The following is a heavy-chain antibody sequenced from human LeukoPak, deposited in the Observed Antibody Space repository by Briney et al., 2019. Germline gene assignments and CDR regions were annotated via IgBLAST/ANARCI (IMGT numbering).Heavy chain of an antibody. CDR1: GGSISSYY. CDR3: ARHIRYYGSGTYSYAMDV. V-gene: IGHV4-4*07. Sequence: PSETLSLTCTVSGGSISSYYWSCIRQPAGKGLEWIGRIYTSGSTNYNPSLKSRVTMSVDTSKNQFSLKLSSLTAADTAVYYCARHIRYYGSGTYSYAMDVWGLGTTVTVSS. D-gene: IGHD3-10*01. CDR2: IYTSGST. J-gene: IGHJ6*02.